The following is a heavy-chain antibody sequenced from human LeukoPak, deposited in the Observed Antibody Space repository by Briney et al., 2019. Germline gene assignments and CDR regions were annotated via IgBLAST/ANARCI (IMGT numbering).Heavy chain of an antibody. CDR1: GFSFSTYA. CDR2: ISGSGGDT. CDR3: VRARGAGPGAHFDY. V-gene: IGHV3-23*01. Sequence: GGSLRLSCAASGFSFSTYAMAWVRQTPGKGLEWVSTISGSGGDTYYADSVQGRFTISRDNSRNTLYLHMHSLRAEDAAAYYCVRARGAGPGAHFDYWGQGTLVTVSS. D-gene: IGHD3-10*01. J-gene: IGHJ4*02.